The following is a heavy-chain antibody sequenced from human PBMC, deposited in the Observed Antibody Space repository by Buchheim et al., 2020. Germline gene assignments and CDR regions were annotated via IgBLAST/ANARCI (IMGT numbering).Heavy chain of an antibody. V-gene: IGHV3-21*01. CDR2: ISSTSSSSTYK. CDR1: GFTFSSYS. D-gene: IGHD3-22*01. J-gene: IGHJ4*02. CDR3: ASGDSSGHYYGASDY. Sequence: EVQLVESGGGLVQPGGSLRLSCAASGFTFSSYSMNWVRQAPGKGLEWVSSISSTSSSSTYKYYIDSMKGRFTISRDNAKNSLYLEMNSLRVEDTAVYYCASGDSSGHYYGASDYWGQGTL.